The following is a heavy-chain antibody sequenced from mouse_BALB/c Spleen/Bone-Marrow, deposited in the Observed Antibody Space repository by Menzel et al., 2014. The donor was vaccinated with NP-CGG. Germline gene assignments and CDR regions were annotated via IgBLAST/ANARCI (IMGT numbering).Heavy chain of an antibody. D-gene: IGHD3-1*01. CDR3: ARWGYLDY. CDR2: IDPSDSYI. V-gene: IGHV1-69*02. J-gene: IGHJ2*01. CDR1: GYTFTRFY. Sequence: GAEFAKPGASVRLSCKASGYTFTRFYIHWVKQRPGQDLEWIGEIDPSDSYINYNQKFKGKATLTVDKSSSTAYMQLSSLTSEDSALYYCARWGYLDYWGQGTTLTVSS.